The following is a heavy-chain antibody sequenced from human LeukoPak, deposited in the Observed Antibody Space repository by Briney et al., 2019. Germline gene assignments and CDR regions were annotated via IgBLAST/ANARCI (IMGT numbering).Heavy chain of an antibody. V-gene: IGHV1-8*01. Sequence: GALVKVSCKASGYTFSSYDINWVRQAAGQGLEWMGWMNPNSGNTGYAEKLEGRVSMTRNNPISTAYMELSSLRSEDTAVYYCATGRAAGSYDILTGSIDYWGQGTLVTVSS. CDR2: MNPNSGNT. J-gene: IGHJ4*02. CDR1: GYTFSSYD. CDR3: ATGRAAGSYDILTGSIDY. D-gene: IGHD3-9*01.